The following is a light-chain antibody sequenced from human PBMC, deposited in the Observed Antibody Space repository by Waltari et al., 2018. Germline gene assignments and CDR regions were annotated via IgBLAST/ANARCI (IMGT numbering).Light chain of an antibody. Sequence: IVLTQSPGTPSLSPGERATLSCRASQSVSIYLAWYQQKPGQAPSLLIYHTSTRATGIPDRFSGSGSGTDFSLTISGLEPEDFAVYYCQHYKSLPVSFGQGTRVEIK. J-gene: IGKJ1*01. V-gene: IGKV3-20*01. CDR1: QSVSIY. CDR3: QHYKSLPVS. CDR2: HTS.